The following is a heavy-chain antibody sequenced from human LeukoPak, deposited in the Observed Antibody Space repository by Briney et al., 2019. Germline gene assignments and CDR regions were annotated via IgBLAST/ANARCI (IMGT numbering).Heavy chain of an antibody. V-gene: IGHV1-69*01. CDR2: VIPMFATA. D-gene: IGHD4-17*01. CDR1: GGTFSSYA. CDR3: ARGLHGDYGYFDY. Sequence: SVKVSCTASGGTFSSYAISWVRQAPGQGLEWMGGVIPMFATANYAPKFQDRVTITADESTSTAYMELRSLRSEDTAVYHCARGLHGDYGYFDYWGQGTLVTVSS. J-gene: IGHJ4*02.